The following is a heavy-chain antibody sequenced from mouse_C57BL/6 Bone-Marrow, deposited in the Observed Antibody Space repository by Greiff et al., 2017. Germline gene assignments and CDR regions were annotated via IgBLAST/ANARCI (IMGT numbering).Heavy chain of an antibody. V-gene: IGHV5-12*01. J-gene: IGHJ4*01. CDR2: ISNGGGST. Sequence: EVKVVESGGGLVQPGGSLKLSCAASGFTFSDYYMYWVRQTPEKRLEWVAYISNGGGSTYYPDTVKGRFTISRDNANNTLYLQMSRLKSEDTAMYYCARHSDYWGQGTSVTVSS. CDR3: ARHSDY. CDR1: GFTFSDYY.